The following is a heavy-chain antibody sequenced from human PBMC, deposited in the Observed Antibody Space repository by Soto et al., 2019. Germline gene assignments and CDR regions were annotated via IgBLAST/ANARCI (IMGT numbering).Heavy chain of an antibody. CDR1: GGSISSGGYS. CDR3: ARVREQWLDAFDI. V-gene: IGHV4-30-2*01. J-gene: IGHJ3*02. Sequence: SETLSLTCAVSGGSISSGGYSWSWIRQPPGKGLEWIGYIYHSGSTYYNPSLKSRVTISVDRSKNQFSLKLSSVTAADTAVYYCARVREQWLDAFDIWGQGTMVTVSS. D-gene: IGHD6-19*01. CDR2: IYHSGST.